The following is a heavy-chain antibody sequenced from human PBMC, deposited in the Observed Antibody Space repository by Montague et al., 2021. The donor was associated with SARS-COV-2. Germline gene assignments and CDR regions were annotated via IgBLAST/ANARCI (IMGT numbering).Heavy chain of an antibody. Sequence: PALVKPTQTLTLTCTFSGFSLSTSGMCVSWIRQPPGKALEWLALIDWDDDKYYSTSLKTRLTISKDTSKNQVVLTMTNMGPVDTATYYCARMTTVTYPYYYTAGMDAGGKGTRVTV. CDR3: ARMTTVTYPYYYTAGMDA. J-gene: IGHJ6*04. D-gene: IGHD4-17*01. CDR2: IDWDDDK. CDR1: GFSLSTSGMC. V-gene: IGHV2-70*01.